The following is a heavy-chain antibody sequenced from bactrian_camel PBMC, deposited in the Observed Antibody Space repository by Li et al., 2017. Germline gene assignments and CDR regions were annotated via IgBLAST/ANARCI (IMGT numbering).Heavy chain of an antibody. CDR3: APVVSNR. CDR2: ILNDVSTT. CDR1: GFTFSTHW. J-gene: IGHJ4*01. Sequence: VQLVESGGGLVQPGGSLRLSCATSGFTFSTHWMNWVRRPPGKGLEWVSAILNDVSTTYYADSVKGRFTISRDNAKNTLYLQMDSVKSEDTATYFCAPVVSNRWGQGTQVTV. D-gene: IGHD2*01. V-gene: IGHV3S6*01.